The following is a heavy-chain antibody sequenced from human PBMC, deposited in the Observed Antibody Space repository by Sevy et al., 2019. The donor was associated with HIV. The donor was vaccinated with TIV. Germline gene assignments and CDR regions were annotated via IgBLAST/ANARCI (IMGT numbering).Heavy chain of an antibody. J-gene: IGHJ6*03. V-gene: IGHV4-39*01. Sequence: SETLSLTCTVSGGSISSSSYYWGWIRQPPGKGLEWIGSIYYSGSTYYNPSLKSRVTLSVDTSKNQFSLKLSSVTAADTAVYYCAGGYSYGYYYYYYMDVWGKGTTVTVSS. D-gene: IGHD5-18*01. CDR1: GGSISSSSYY. CDR2: IYYSGST. CDR3: AGGYSYGYYYYYYMDV.